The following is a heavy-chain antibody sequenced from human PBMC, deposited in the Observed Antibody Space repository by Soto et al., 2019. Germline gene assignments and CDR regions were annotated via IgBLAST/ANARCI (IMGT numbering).Heavy chain of an antibody. CDR3: AGMPYTSGLRFDP. J-gene: IGHJ5*02. D-gene: IGHD6-19*01. CDR1: GYSSSTSTYS. V-gene: IGHV4-30-2*01. Sequence: SATLSLTCLFSGYSSSTSTYSWSWLRQPPGKALEWVGFIYHSGVTSYNPSLKSRVSISLDMSNSQCTLNLRSVTAADTAVYYCAGMPYTSGLRFDPWGPGTLVTVSS. CDR2: IYHSGVT.